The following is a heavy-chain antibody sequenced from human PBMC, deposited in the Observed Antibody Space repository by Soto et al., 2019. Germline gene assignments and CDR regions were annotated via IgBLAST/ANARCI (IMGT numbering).Heavy chain of an antibody. CDR3: AKSPWDIHLWTPFDY. V-gene: IGHV3-23*04. CDR1: GFTFSTYA. D-gene: IGHD3-3*02. CDR2: ITVSGDTT. J-gene: IGHJ4*02. Sequence: EVLLVESGGGLGLPGGSLRLSCAASGFTFSTYAMTWVRQAPGQGLEWVSVITVSGDTTYYADSVKGRFTMSRDNSKNTLYLQMNSLRAEDTAVYYCAKSPWDIHLWTPFDYWGQGVQVTVSS.